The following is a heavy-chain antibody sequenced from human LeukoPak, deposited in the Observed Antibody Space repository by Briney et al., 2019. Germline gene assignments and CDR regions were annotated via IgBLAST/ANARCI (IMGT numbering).Heavy chain of an antibody. CDR3: AKEGIAVAGYYYYGMDV. D-gene: IGHD6-19*01. V-gene: IGHV3-23*01. CDR1: GFTFSSYA. CDR2: ISGSGGST. Sequence: GESLRLSCAASGFTFSSYAMSWVRQAPGKGLEWVSAISGSGGSTYYADSVKGRFTISRDNSKNTLYLQMNSLRAEDTAVYYCAKEGIAVAGYYYYGMDVWGKGTTVTVSS. J-gene: IGHJ6*04.